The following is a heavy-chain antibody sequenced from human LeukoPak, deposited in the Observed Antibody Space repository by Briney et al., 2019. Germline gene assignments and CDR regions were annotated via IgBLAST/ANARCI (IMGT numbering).Heavy chain of an antibody. CDR1: GYTFTSYG. CDR2: ISAYNGNT. CDR3: ARRKRGYYDSSGFWDY. J-gene: IGHJ4*02. V-gene: IGHV1-18*01. Sequence: ASVKVSCKASGYTFTSYGISWVRQAPGQGLEWMGWISAYNGNTNYAQKLQGRVTMTTDTSTSTAYMELRRLRSDDTAVYYCARRKRGYYDSSGFWDYWGQGTLVTVSS. D-gene: IGHD3-22*01.